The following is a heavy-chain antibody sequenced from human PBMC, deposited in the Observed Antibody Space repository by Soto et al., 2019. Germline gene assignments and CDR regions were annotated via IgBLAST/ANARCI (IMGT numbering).Heavy chain of an antibody. CDR3: AKDRVAQWLVGTXFAY. J-gene: IGHJ4*02. V-gene: IGHV3-23*01. CDR1: GFTFSSYA. D-gene: IGHD6-19*01. CDR2: ISGSGGST. Sequence: GGSLRLSCAASGFTFSSYAMSWVRQAPGKGLEWVSAISGSGGSTYYADSVKGRFTISRDNSKNTLYLQMNSLRAEDTAVYYYAKDRVAQWLVGTXFAYWGQGTLVTVSS.